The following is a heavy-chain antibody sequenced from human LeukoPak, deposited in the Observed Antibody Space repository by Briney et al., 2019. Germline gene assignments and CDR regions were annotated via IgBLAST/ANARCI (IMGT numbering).Heavy chain of an antibody. CDR1: GFTFSTYS. CDR3: APAGSAADDFDS. V-gene: IGHV3-48*04. D-gene: IGHD2-2*01. Sequence: PGGSLRLSCAASGFTFSTYSMNWVRQAPGKGLEWVSYISTNSGTIYYADSVKGRFTISRDNAQNSLSLHMTRLTAEDTPVYSSAPAGSAADDFDSWGQGTLVTVSS. CDR2: ISTNSGTI. J-gene: IGHJ4*02.